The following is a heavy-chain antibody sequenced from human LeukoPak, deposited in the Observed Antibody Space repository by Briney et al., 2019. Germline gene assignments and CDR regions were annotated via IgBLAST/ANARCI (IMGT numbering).Heavy chain of an antibody. D-gene: IGHD3-22*01. CDR2: IDANTGNP. CDR3: ANCYDSSRFFDY. Sequence: ASVKVSCKASGYTFTSYAMNWVRQAPGQGLEYMGWIDANTGNPTYAQGFTGRFVFSLDTSVSTAYLQISSLKAEDSAIYFCANCYDSSRFFDYWCQGTLVTVSS. J-gene: IGHJ4*02. CDR1: GYTFTSYA. V-gene: IGHV7-4-1*02.